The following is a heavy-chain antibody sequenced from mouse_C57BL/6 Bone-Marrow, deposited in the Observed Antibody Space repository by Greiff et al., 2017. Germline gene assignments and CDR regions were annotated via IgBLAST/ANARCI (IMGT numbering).Heavy chain of an antibody. V-gene: IGHV1-82*01. CDR2: IYPGDGDT. D-gene: IGHD2-4*01. CDR3: ARYDYDGYYYAMDY. Sequence: QVQLQQSGPELVKPGASVKISCKASGYAFSSSWMNWVKQRPGKGLEWIGRIYPGDGDTNYNGKFKGKATLTADKSSSTAYMQLISLTSEDSAVYFCARYDYDGYYYAMDYWGQGTSVTVSS. J-gene: IGHJ4*01. CDR1: GYAFSSSW.